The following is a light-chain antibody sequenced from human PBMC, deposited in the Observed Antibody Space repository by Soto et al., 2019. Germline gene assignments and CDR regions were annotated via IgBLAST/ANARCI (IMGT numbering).Light chain of an antibody. CDR2: DAS. CDR1: QSVGSY. J-gene: IGKJ4*01. V-gene: IGKV3D-11*02. CDR3: QQRSNWHSLT. Sequence: EIALIQSPATVSLSAGERVTLSGRASQSVGSYLAWYQHKPGQATRLLISDASNRANGIPARFSGSGAETDFTLTISSLEPEDSAFYDCQQRSNWHSLTFGGGTKVDIK.